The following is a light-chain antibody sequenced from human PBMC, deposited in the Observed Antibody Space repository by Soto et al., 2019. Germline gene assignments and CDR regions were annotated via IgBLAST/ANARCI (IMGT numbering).Light chain of an antibody. V-gene: IGLV2-23*01. CDR1: SSDVGNYDL. J-gene: IGLJ1*01. CDR2: EGT. Sequence: QSVLAQPASVSGSPGQSITISCTGTSSDVGNYDLVSWYQQLPGKAPKLLIYEGTNRPSGISDRFSGSKSGNTASLTISGLQAEDEADYYCCSFAGSKTPYLFGSGTKATVL. CDR3: CSFAGSKTPYL.